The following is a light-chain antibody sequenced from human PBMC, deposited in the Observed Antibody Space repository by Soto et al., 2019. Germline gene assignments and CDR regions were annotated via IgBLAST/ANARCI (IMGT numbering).Light chain of an antibody. V-gene: IGLV2-11*01. CDR3: CSSAGSYTWV. Sequence: QSVLTQPRSVSGSPGQSVTISCTGTRSDIGGYNYVSWYQQHPGKAPKPMIYDVTKRPSGVPDRFSGSKSGNTASLTISGLQAEDEADYYCCSSAGSYTWVFGGGTKLTVL. J-gene: IGLJ3*02. CDR2: DVT. CDR1: RSDIGGYNY.